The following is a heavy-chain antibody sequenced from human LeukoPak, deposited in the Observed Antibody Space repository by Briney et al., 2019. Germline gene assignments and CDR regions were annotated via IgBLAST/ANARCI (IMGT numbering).Heavy chain of an antibody. Sequence: GGSLRLSCAASGFIFNSYGMSWVRQAPGEGLEWVSGITGSTRTTYYADSVKGRFTISRDNAKNMLYLQMSSLRVEDTAVYYCAKVDLERVYYYMDVWGKGTTVTVSS. CDR3: AKVDLERVYYYMDV. D-gene: IGHD1-1*01. CDR1: GFIFNSYG. V-gene: IGHV3-23*01. J-gene: IGHJ6*03. CDR2: ITGSTRTT.